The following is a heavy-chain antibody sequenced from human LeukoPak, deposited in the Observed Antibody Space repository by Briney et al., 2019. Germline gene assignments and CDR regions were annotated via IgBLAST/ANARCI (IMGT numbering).Heavy chain of an antibody. D-gene: IGHD2-21*02. CDR3: ARIGIVVVTPYFEY. J-gene: IGHJ4*02. CDR2: IYTSGST. Sequence: SETLSLTCTVSGGSISSYYWSWIRQPAGKGLEWIGRIYTSGSTNYNPSLKSRVTISIDTSKSQFSLRLSSVTAADTAVYYCARIGIVVVTPYFEYWGQGTLVTVSS. V-gene: IGHV4-4*07. CDR1: GGSISSYY.